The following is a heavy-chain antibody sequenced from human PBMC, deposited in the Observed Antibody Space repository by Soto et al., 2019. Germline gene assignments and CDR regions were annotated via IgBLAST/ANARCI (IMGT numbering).Heavy chain of an antibody. V-gene: IGHV4-31*03. J-gene: IGHJ5*02. Sequence: PSETLSLTCTVSGGSISSGGYCWSWIRQHPGKGLEWIGYIYYSGSTYYNPSLKSRVTISVDTSKNQFSLKLSSVTAADTAVYYCARGFFYDSSGRARFDPWGQGTLVTVFS. CDR1: GGSISSGGYC. CDR3: ARGFFYDSSGRARFDP. CDR2: IYYSGST. D-gene: IGHD3-22*01.